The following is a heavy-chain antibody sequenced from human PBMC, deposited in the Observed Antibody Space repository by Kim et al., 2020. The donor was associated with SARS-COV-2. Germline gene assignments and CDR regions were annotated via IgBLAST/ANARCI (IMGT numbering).Heavy chain of an antibody. CDR1: GFTFSSYA. J-gene: IGHJ4*02. CDR2: ISYDGSNK. V-gene: IGHV3-30*04. D-gene: IGHD1-26*01. CDR3: ARDAPNSGSYYPDY. Sequence: GGSLRLSCAASGFTFSSYAMHWVRQAPGKGLEWVAVISYDGSNKYYADSVKGRFTISRDNSKNTLYLQMNSLRAEDTAVYYCARDAPNSGSYYPDYWGQG.